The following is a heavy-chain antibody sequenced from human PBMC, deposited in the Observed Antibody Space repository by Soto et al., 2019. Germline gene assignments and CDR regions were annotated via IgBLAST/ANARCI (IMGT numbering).Heavy chain of an antibody. Sequence: EVQLLESGGGLVQPGGSLRLSCVASGFTFSSYAMSWVRKAPGKGLEWVSAISANGGTTYYVDSVKGRFTISRDNSKNTLYLQMNSLRVEDTAVYYCAKFGSGSYPYYFDYWGQGTLVTVSS. CDR3: AKFGSGSYPYYFDY. V-gene: IGHV3-23*01. D-gene: IGHD1-26*01. CDR1: GFTFSSYA. CDR2: ISANGGTT. J-gene: IGHJ4*02.